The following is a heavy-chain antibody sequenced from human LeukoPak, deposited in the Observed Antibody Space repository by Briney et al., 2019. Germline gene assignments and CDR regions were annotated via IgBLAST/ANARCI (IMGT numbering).Heavy chain of an antibody. CDR3: GRGVLGGPPPRLSSFDS. D-gene: IGHD3-16*01. V-gene: IGHV3-11*04. Sequence: GGSLRLSCAASGFTFSDHYMSWIRQAPGKGLEWVSYISSSGSTIYYPDSVKGRFTISRDNAKNSLYLQVSSLRVEDTAGYYCGRGVLGGPPPRLSSFDSGAREPW. CDR2: ISSSGSTI. CDR1: GFTFSDHY. J-gene: IGHJ4*02.